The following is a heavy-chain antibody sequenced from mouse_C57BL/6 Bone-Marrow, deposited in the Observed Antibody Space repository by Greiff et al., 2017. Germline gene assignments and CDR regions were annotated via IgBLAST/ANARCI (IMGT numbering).Heavy chain of an antibody. J-gene: IGHJ2*01. CDR1: GYTFTDYE. CDR2: IDPETGGT. Sequence: QVQLQQSGAELVRPGASVTLSCKASGYTFTDYEMHWVKQTPVHGLEWIGAIDPETGGTAYNQKFKGKAILTADKYSSTAYMELRSLTSEDSAVYYCTRVKYWGQGTTLTVSS. CDR3: TRVKY. V-gene: IGHV1-15*01.